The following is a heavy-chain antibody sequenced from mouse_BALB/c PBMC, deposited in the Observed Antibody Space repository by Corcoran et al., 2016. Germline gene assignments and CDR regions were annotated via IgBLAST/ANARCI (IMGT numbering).Heavy chain of an antibody. V-gene: IGHV14-3*02. CDR3: ARNGYDYDEKVRAGFAY. Sequence: EVQLQQSGAELVKTGASVKLSCTASGFNIKDTYMHWVKQRSEQGLEWIGRIDPANGNTKSDPKFQGKATITADTSSNTAYLQLNILTSEDTAVYYWARNGYDYDEKVRAGFAYWGQGTLVTVSA. CDR1: GFNIKDTY. J-gene: IGHJ3*01. D-gene: IGHD2-4*01. CDR2: IDPANGNT.